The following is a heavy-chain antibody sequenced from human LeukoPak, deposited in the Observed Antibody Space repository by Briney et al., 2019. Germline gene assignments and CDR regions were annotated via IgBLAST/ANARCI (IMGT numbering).Heavy chain of an antibody. CDR3: ARGGAARPVWFDP. Sequence: PSGTLSLTCTVSGGSISSYCWSWIRQPPGKGLGWIGYIYYSGSTNYNPSLEGRVTISVDTSKNQFSLKLSSVTAADTAVYYCARGGAARPVWFDPWGQGTLVTVSS. CDR2: IYYSGST. D-gene: IGHD6-6*01. V-gene: IGHV4-59*01. J-gene: IGHJ5*02. CDR1: GGSISSYC.